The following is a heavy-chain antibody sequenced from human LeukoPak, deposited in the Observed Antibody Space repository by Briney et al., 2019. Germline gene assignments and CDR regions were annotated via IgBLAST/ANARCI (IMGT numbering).Heavy chain of an antibody. CDR2: ISSSNYI. J-gene: IGHJ4*02. CDR1: GFTFSSYS. D-gene: IGHD2/OR15-2a*01. Sequence: GGSLRLSCAASGFTFSSYSMCWVRQAPGRGLEWVSSISSSNYIYYADSVKGRFTISRDNAKNSLYLQMNSLRDEDTAVYYCARDPFYDYWGQGTLVTVSS. V-gene: IGHV3-21*01. CDR3: ARDPFYDY.